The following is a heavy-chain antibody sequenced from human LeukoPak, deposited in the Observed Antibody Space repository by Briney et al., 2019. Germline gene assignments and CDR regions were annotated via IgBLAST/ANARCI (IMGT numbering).Heavy chain of an antibody. Sequence: SETLSLTCTVSGXSISSXXXXXXXXXXGXGLXWIXYXHXSXSTKYNXSLXXRVXXXVXXXXXQFSPKLSSVTAADTAVYYCARGQRWLRSLNMDVWGKGTTVTVSS. D-gene: IGHD5-12*01. CDR3: ARGQRWLRSLNMDV. J-gene: IGHJ6*03. CDR2: XHXSXST. V-gene: IGHV4-59*12. CDR1: GXSISSXX.